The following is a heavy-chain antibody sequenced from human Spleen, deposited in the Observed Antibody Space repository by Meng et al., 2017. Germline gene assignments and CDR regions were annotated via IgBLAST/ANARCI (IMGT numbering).Heavy chain of an antibody. J-gene: IGHJ4*02. Sequence: SETLSLTCTVSGYSISSGYYWGWIRQPPGKGLEWIGSIYYSGSTYYNPSLKSRVTISVYTSKNQFSLQLSSVTAADTAVYYCARGPSTGWHYFDSWGQGPLVTVSS. CDR1: GYSISSGYY. CDR3: ARGPSTGWHYFDS. V-gene: IGHV4-38-2*02. D-gene: IGHD6-19*01. CDR2: IYYSGST.